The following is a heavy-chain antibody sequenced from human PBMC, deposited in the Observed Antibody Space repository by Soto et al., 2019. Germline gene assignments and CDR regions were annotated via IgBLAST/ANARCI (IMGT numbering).Heavy chain of an antibody. Sequence: GGSLRLSCAASGFTFISYEMNWVRQAPGKGLEWVSYISGSGSTIYYADSVKGRFTISRDNAKNSLYLQMNSLRAEDTAVYYCARDGYNSFDYYYGMDVWGQGTTVTVSS. CDR3: ARDGYNSFDYYYGMDV. D-gene: IGHD5-12*01. J-gene: IGHJ6*02. CDR2: ISGSGSTI. CDR1: GFTFISYE. V-gene: IGHV3-48*03.